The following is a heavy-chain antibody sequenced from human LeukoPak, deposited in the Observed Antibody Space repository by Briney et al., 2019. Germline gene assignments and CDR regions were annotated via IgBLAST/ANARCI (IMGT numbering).Heavy chain of an antibody. CDR1: GGSISSGSYY. V-gene: IGHV4-61*02. D-gene: IGHD3-10*01. Sequence: SETLSLTCTVPGGSISSGSYYWSWIRQPAGKGLEWMGRIYTSGITNYKRSLKTPVTISLDTSKTQFSLKLSSVNAADTAVYYCARRDYGSGSYTPFDYWGQGTLVTVSS. CDR2: IYTSGIT. J-gene: IGHJ4*02. CDR3: ARRDYGSGSYTPFDY.